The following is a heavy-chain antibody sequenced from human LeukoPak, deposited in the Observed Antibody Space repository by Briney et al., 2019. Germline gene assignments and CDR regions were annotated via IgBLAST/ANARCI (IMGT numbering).Heavy chain of an antibody. CDR1: GFTFSSYS. J-gene: IGHJ6*03. V-gene: IGHV3-48*02. CDR2: ISSSSSTI. Sequence: PGGSLRLSCAASGFTFSSYSMNWARQAPGKGLEWVSCISSSSSTIYYADSVKGRFTISRDNAKNSLYLQMNSLRDEDTAVYYCARDRDIVVVPAAPNMDVWGKGTTVTVSS. D-gene: IGHD2-2*01. CDR3: ARDRDIVVVPAAPNMDV.